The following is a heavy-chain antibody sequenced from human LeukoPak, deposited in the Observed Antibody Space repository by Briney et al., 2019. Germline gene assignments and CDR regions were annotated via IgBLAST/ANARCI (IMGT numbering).Heavy chain of an antibody. CDR2: IRSTAYGATT. Sequence: PGGSLRLSCAASGFTFSNAWMSWVRQAPGKGLEWVGFIRSTAYGATTQYAASVKDRFIISRDDSRSIAYLQVNRLKTEDTAVYYCTRGRAFLDYWGQGTQVTVSS. J-gene: IGHJ4*02. V-gene: IGHV3-49*04. D-gene: IGHD2-21*01. CDR1: GFTFSNAW. CDR3: TRGRAFLDY.